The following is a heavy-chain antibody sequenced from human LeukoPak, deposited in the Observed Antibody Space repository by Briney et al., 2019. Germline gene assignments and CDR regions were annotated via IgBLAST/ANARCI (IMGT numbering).Heavy chain of an antibody. D-gene: IGHD2-15*01. J-gene: IGHJ3*02. CDR2: INHSGST. Sequence: SETLSPTCAVYGGSFSGYYWSWIRQPPGKGLEWIGEINHSGSTNYNPSLKSRVTISVDTSKNQFSLKLSSVTAADTAVHYCARVGYCSGGSCPGAFDICGQGTMVTVSS. CDR3: ARVGYCSGGSCPGAFDI. CDR1: GGSFSGYY. V-gene: IGHV4-34*01.